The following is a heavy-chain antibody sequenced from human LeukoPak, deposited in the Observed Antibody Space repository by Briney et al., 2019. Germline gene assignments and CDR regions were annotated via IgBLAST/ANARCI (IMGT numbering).Heavy chain of an antibody. D-gene: IGHD4-23*01. Sequence: QPGGSLRLSCVGSGFTFNKYAMSWVRQAPGRGLEWVSAISGSGATTHYADSVKGRLTISRDNSKNTLFLQMDSLRVEDTALYYCAKILNYGGKPGDFDLWGQGTLITVSS. CDR1: GFTFNKYA. J-gene: IGHJ4*02. V-gene: IGHV3-23*01. CDR3: AKILNYGGKPGDFDL. CDR2: ISGSGATT.